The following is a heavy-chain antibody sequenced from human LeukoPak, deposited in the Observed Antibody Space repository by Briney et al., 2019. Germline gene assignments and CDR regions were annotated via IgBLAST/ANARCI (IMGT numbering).Heavy chain of an antibody. CDR1: GYYISSGYY. V-gene: IGHV4-61*02. J-gene: IGHJ4*02. D-gene: IGHD4-11*01. Sequence: SETLSLTCTVSGYYISSGYYWGWIRQPAGKGLEWIGRIDTSGSTNYNPSLKSRVTISVDTSKNQFSLKLSSVTAADTAVYYCARGFTTVTTSFGYWGQGTLVTVSS. CDR3: ARGFTTVTTSFGY. CDR2: IDTSGST.